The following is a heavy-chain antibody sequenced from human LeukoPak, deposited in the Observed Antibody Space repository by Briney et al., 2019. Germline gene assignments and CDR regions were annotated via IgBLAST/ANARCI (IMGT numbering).Heavy chain of an antibody. D-gene: IGHD3-22*01. CDR3: LMDYDSTPRRWKYYYYYYYMDV. J-gene: IGHJ6*03. CDR1: GGSISSSSYY. Sequence: SETLSLTCTVSGGSISSSSYYWGWIRQPPGKGLEWIGSIYYSGSTYYNPSLKSRVTVSVDTSKNQFSLKLSSVTAADTAVYYCLMDYDSTPRRWKYYYYYYYMDVWGKGTTVTISS. V-gene: IGHV4-39*01. CDR2: IYYSGST.